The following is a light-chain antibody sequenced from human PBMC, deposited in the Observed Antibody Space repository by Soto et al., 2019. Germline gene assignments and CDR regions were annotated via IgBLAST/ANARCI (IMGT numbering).Light chain of an antibody. V-gene: IGLV1-47*01. Sequence: QSVLTQPPSASGTPGQRVTISCSGSSSNIGTNYVYWYQQLPGTAPKLLIYRNNQRPSGVPDRFSGSKSGMSASLAISGLRSEDEADYYCVAWDNSLSGLVVFGGGTKLTVL. CDR2: RNN. CDR3: VAWDNSLSGLVV. J-gene: IGLJ2*01. CDR1: SSNIGTNY.